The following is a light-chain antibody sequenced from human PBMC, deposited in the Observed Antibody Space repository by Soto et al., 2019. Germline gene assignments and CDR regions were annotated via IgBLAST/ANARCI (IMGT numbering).Light chain of an antibody. V-gene: IGKV3-15*01. CDR2: GAS. CDR3: QPDSNRPQT. J-gene: IGKJ1*01. Sequence: EAGLTQSPATLSVSPGERATLSCRASQSVATNVAWYQQRPGQAPRLLIYGASKRAIGLPARFSGSGSGTEVTLTITSLQSGDFALYYCQPDSNRPQTFGQGTKGEIK. CDR1: QSVATN.